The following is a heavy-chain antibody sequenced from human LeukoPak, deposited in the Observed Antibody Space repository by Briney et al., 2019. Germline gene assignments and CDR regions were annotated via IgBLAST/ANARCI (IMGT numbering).Heavy chain of an antibody. J-gene: IGHJ3*02. Sequence: PGESLRISCKGSGYRFSNHWIGWVRQMPGKGLEWMGIIYAGDSDTRYSPSFQGQVTISADKSISTAYLQWSSLKDSDTAIYYCASPTGVYYDSSGYNDPFDIWGQGTMVTVSS. CDR3: ASPTGVYYDSSGYNDPFDI. CDR1: GYRFSNHW. V-gene: IGHV5-51*01. D-gene: IGHD3-22*01. CDR2: IYAGDSDT.